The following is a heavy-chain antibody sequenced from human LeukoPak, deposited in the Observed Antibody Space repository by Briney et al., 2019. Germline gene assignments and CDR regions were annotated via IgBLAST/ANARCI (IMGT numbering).Heavy chain of an antibody. CDR1: GYTFTSYG. CDR2: ISAYNGNT. D-gene: IGHD3-22*01. Sequence: ASVTVSCKASGYTFTSYGISWVRQAPGQGLEWMGWISAYNGNTNYAQKLQGRVTMTTDTSTSTAYMELRSLRSDDTAVYYCARGVSEYYYDSSGYYYNDYWGQGTLVTVSS. CDR3: ARGVSEYYYDSSGYYYNDY. J-gene: IGHJ4*02. V-gene: IGHV1-18*01.